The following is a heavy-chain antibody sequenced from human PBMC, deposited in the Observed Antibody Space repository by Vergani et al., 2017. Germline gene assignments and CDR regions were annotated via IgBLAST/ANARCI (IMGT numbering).Heavy chain of an antibody. D-gene: IGHD4-11*01. V-gene: IGHV2-5*01. Sequence: QITLKESGPTLVKPTQTLTLTCTFSGFSLSTSGVGVGWIRQPPGKALEWLALIYWKDDKSYSPSLKSRLTITKDTSKNQVVRTMTNMDPVDTATYYCAHRRRSYSNYAYYFDYWGQGTLVTVSS. CDR3: AHRRRSYSNYAYYFDY. CDR1: GFSLSTSGVG. CDR2: IYWKDDK. J-gene: IGHJ4*02.